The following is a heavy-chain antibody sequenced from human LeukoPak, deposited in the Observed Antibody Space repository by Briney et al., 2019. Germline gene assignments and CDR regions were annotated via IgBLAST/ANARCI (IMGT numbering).Heavy chain of an antibody. CDR2: ISYDGSNK. V-gene: IGHV3-30-3*01. CDR3: ARDGGDCYDSSGYYFRPFDY. D-gene: IGHD3-22*01. J-gene: IGHJ4*02. Sequence: GGSLRLSCAASGFTFSSYAMHWVRQAPGKGLEWVAVISYDGSNKYYADSVKGRFTISRDNSKSTLYLQMNSLRAEDTAVYYCARDGGDCYDSSGYYFRPFDYWGQGTLVTVSS. CDR1: GFTFSSYA.